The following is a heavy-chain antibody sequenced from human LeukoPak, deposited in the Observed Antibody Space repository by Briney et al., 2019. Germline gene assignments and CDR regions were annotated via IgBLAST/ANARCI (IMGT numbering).Heavy chain of an antibody. Sequence: GGSLRLSCAASGFTFSSYAMHWVRQAPGKGLEWVAVISYDGSNKYYADSVKGRFTISRDNSNNTLYLQMNSLRAEDTAVYYCGRVEMWGVGKQLLGADYWGKEPWSPSPQ. CDR3: GRVEMWGVGKQLLGADY. CDR2: ISYDGSNK. J-gene: IGHJ4*01. CDR1: GFTFSSYA. V-gene: IGHV3-30*04. D-gene: IGHD6-13*01.